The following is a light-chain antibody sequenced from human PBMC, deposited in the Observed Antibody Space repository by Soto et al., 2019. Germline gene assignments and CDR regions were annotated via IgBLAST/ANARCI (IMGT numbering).Light chain of an antibody. V-gene: IGKV1-5*01. CDR2: DAS. Sequence: DIQMTQFPSTLSASVGARVTITCRASQNINSWLAWYQQKQGRPPKLLIYDASSLESGVSSRFSGSGSGTEFTLTISGLQPDDLATYYCQHYNSYPLTFGQGTKVEIK. CDR3: QHYNSYPLT. CDR1: QNINSW. J-gene: IGKJ1*01.